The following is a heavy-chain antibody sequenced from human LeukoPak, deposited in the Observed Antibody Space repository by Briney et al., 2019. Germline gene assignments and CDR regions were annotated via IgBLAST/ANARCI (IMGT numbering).Heavy chain of an antibody. CDR3: AREPGGERLTRRYYFDY. V-gene: IGHV3-64*01. CDR1: GFTFSSYA. D-gene: IGHD1-1*01. J-gene: IGHJ4*02. CDR2: ISSNGGST. Sequence: GGSLRLSCAASGFTFSSYAMHWVRQAPGKGLEYVSAISSNGGSTYYANSVKGRFTISRDNSKNTLYLQMGSLRAEDMAVYYCAREPGGERLTRRYYFDYWGQGTLVTVSS.